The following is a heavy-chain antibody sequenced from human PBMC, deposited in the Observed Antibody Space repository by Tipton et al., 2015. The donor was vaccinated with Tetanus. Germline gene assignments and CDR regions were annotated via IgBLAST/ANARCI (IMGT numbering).Heavy chain of an antibody. CDR2: ISNGNT. J-gene: IGHJ4*02. V-gene: IGHV4-4*07. D-gene: IGHD1-20*01. CDR1: RGPISSYY. Sequence: GLVKPSETLSLTCTVSRGPISSYYWSWVRQAAGKGLEFIGHISNGNTDYTPSFKNRVSLSVDLSKNEFYMELRSVTAGDTGIYYCARGITDGYNRRLDYWGQGTLVAVSS. CDR3: ARGITDGYNRRLDY.